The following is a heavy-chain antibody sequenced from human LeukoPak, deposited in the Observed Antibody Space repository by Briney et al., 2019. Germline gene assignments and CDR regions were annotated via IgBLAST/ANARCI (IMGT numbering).Heavy chain of an antibody. CDR3: ARDSEWGLLRSDY. CDR1: GFTFSNYW. D-gene: IGHD1-26*01. Sequence: PGGSLRLSCAASGFTFSNYWMTWVRQAPGKGLEWVANIKQDGTEKYYVDSVKGRFTISRDNAKNSLYLQMNSLRAEDTAVYYCARDSEWGLLRSDYWGQGTLVTVSS. J-gene: IGHJ4*02. V-gene: IGHV3-7*05. CDR2: IKQDGTEK.